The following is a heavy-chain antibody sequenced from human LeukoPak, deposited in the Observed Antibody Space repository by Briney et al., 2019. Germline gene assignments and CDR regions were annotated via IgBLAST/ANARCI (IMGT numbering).Heavy chain of an antibody. J-gene: IGHJ5*02. V-gene: IGHV4-31*03. Sequence: PSQTLSLTCTISGGSISSGGYYWSWIRQHPGKGLEWIGYIYYSGSTYYNPSLKSRVTISVDTSKNQFSLKLSSVTAADTAVYYCARVKASIAARSLRWFDPWGQGTLVTVSS. CDR3: ARVKASIAARSLRWFDP. CDR2: IYYSGST. D-gene: IGHD6-6*01. CDR1: GGSISSGGYY.